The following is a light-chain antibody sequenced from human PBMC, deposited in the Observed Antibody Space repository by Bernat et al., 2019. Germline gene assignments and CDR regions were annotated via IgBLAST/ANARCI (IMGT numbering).Light chain of an antibody. J-gene: IGLJ3*02. V-gene: IGLV3-1*01. Sequence: SYELTQPPSVSMSPGQTASITCSGDRLANTCWYQQKPGQSPVVVIFRDNKRPSGIPERFSGSNSGNTATLTISGTQPMDEADYYCQAWDSSAGVFGGGTKLTVL. CDR3: QAWDSSAGV. CDR1: RLAN. CDR2: RDN.